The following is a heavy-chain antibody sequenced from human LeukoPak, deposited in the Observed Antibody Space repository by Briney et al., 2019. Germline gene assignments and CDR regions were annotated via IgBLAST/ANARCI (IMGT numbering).Heavy chain of an antibody. CDR1: GFAFSSYA. CDR2: IKNSGDTT. CDR3: AKVLGNSFDY. Sequence: GGSLRLSCAASGFAFSSYAMNWVRQAPGKGLEWVSSIKNSGDTTYYADSVKGRFTISRDISKNTLYLQMNSLRAEDTAIYYCAKVLGNSFDYWGQGTLVTVSS. J-gene: IGHJ4*02. D-gene: IGHD2-15*01. V-gene: IGHV3-23*01.